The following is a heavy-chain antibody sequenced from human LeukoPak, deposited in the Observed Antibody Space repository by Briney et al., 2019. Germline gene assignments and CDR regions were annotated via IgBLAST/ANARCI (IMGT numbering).Heavy chain of an antibody. CDR2: IYHSGST. Sequence: PSETLSLTCTVSGYSISSGYYWGWIRQPPGKGLEWIGSIYHSGSTYYNPSLKSRVTISVDTSKNQFSLKLSSVTAADTAVYYCAREYIAAPDYWGQGTLVTVSS. D-gene: IGHD6-13*01. V-gene: IGHV4-38-2*02. CDR3: AREYIAAPDY. CDR1: GYSISSGYY. J-gene: IGHJ4*02.